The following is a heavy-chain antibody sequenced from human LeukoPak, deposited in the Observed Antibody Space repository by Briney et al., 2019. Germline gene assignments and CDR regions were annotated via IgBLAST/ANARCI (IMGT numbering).Heavy chain of an antibody. CDR1: GGSISSSSYY. D-gene: IGHD3-16*02. CDR2: IYYSGST. CDR3: ARYYDYVWGSYRSTSLGY. V-gene: IGHV4-39*01. Sequence: SETLSLTCTVPGGSISSSSYYWGWIRQPPGKGLEWIGSIYYSGSTYYNPSVKSRVTISVDTSKNQFSLKLSSVTAADTAVYYCARYYDYVWGSYRSTSLGYWGQGTLVTVSS. J-gene: IGHJ4*02.